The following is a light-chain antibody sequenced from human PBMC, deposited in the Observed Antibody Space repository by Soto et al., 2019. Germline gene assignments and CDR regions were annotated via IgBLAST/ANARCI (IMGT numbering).Light chain of an antibody. CDR3: QQSYSTPFT. J-gene: IGKJ3*01. V-gene: IGKV1-39*01. CDR2: AAS. Sequence: DIQMTQSPSSLSASVGDRVTITCRASQSILIYLNWYQQKPGKAPKLLIYAASSCQSGVPSRFSGSGSETDFTLTISSLQPEDFATYYSQQSYSTPFTFGPGTKVDI. CDR1: QSILIY.